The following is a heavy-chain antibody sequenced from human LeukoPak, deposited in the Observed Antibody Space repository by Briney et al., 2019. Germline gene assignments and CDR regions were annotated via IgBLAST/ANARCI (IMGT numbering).Heavy chain of an antibody. CDR2: IYYSGST. CDR1: GGSISSGGYY. CDR3: ARDLGIAVAGRYFDY. V-gene: IGHV4-31*03. Sequence: SETLSLTCTVSGGSISSGGYYWSWIRQHPGEGLEWIGYIYYSGSTYYNPSLKSRVTISVDTSKNQFSLKLSSVTAADTAVYYCARDLGIAVAGRYFDYWGQGTLVTVSS. D-gene: IGHD6-19*01. J-gene: IGHJ4*02.